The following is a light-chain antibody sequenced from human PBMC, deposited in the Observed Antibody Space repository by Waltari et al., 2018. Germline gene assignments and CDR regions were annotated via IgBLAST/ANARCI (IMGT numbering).Light chain of an antibody. CDR2: DVS. CDR3: SSFSSSTAGI. J-gene: IGLJ2*01. CDR1: SRDIGAFIF. V-gene: IGLV2-14*01. Sequence: QSGLTQPASVSGSPGQSITISCAATSRDIGAFIFISWYHQRPGTAPELLVYDVSHRPSGVSTRFSGSKSDNTAALTISGLQAEDEAVYYCSSFSSSTAGIFGGGTKVTVL.